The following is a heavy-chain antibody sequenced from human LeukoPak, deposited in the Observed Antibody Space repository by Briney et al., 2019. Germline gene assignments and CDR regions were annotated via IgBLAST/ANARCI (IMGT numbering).Heavy chain of an antibody. CDR2: IRSKAYGGTT. D-gene: IGHD3-16*01. Sequence: GGSQRLSCTASGFTFGDYAMSWFRQAPGKGLEWVGFIRSKAYGGTTEYAASVKGRFTISRDDSKSIAYLQMNSLKTEDTAVYYCTRVSYFFGDPLDYWGQGTLVTVSS. CDR1: GFTFGDYA. J-gene: IGHJ4*02. CDR3: TRVSYFFGDPLDY. V-gene: IGHV3-49*03.